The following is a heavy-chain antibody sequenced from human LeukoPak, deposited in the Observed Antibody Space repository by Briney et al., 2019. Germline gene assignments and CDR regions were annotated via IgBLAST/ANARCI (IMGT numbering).Heavy chain of an antibody. J-gene: IGHJ4*02. CDR2: IGSSGSTI. CDR3: ARDMGNYFDY. Sequence: GGSLRLSCAASGFTFGNYEMNWVRQAPGKGLEWVSYIGSSGSTIYYADSVKGRFTISRDNAKNSLFLQMSGLRAEDTAVYYCARDMGNYFDYWGQGALVTVSS. D-gene: IGHD3-10*01. V-gene: IGHV3-48*03. CDR1: GFTFGNYE.